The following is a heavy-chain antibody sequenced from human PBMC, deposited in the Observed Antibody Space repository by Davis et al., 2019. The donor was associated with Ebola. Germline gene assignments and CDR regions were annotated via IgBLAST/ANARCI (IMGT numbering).Heavy chain of an antibody. J-gene: IGHJ4*02. Sequence: GGSLRLSCTDSVITFSSYAMTWVRQAPGKGLEWVSAISGSGGSTYYADSVKGRFTISRDNSKKTLYLQMNSLRAEDTAVYYCARDGNYYDSVGYYYGYYFDYWGQGTLVTVSS. CDR3: ARDGNYYDSVGYYYGYYFDY. CDR1: VITFSSYA. CDR2: ISGSGGST. V-gene: IGHV3-23*01. D-gene: IGHD3-22*01.